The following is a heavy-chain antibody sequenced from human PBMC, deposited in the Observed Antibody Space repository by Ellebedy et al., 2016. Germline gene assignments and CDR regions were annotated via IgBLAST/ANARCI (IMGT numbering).Heavy chain of an antibody. CDR1: GFTFSSYA. D-gene: IGHD3-10*01. CDR3: AKESRGVGHGALDGWFDP. J-gene: IGHJ5*02. V-gene: IGHV3-23*01. CDR2: ITGSAGST. Sequence: GGSLRLXXAASGFTFSSYAMNWVRQAPGKGLEWISAITGSAGSTYYADSVKGRFTIPRDNSKNTLYLQMNSLRPEDTAVYYCAKESRGVGHGALDGWFDPWGQGTLVTVSS.